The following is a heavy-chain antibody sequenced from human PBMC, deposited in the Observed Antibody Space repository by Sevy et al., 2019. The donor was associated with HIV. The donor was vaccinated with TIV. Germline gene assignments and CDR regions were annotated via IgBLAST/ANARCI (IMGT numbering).Heavy chain of an antibody. CDR1: GYTLTELS. CDR2: LDPEDGET. V-gene: IGHV1-24*01. Sequence: ASVKVSCKVSGYTLTELSMHWVRQAPGKGLEWMGGLDPEDGETIYAQKFQGRVTMTEDTSTDTAYMELSSLRSEDTAVYYCATDRRYSSSWYPYGMDVWAQGTTVTVSS. D-gene: IGHD6-13*01. CDR3: ATDRRYSSSWYPYGMDV. J-gene: IGHJ6*02.